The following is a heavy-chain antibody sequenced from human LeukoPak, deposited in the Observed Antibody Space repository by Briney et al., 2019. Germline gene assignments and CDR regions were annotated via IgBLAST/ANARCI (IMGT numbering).Heavy chain of an antibody. V-gene: IGHV3-9*01. D-gene: IGHD3-10*01. CDR2: INGDSDNI. J-gene: IGHJ4*02. CDR3: VKDIGHPSYYDGPGVFDF. Sequence: GRSLRLSCAASGFVFEDYAMHWVRQSPGKGLEGVSGINGDSDNIFYADSVKGRFTISRDNAKNSLYLQMNSLRREDTALYYCVKDIGHPSYYDGPGVFDFWGLGILVTVSS. CDR1: GFVFEDYA.